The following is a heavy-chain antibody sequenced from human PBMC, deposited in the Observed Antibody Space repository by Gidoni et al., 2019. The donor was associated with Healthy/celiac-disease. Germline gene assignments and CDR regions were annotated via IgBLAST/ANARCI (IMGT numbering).Heavy chain of an antibody. CDR3: AREIAAAGYDYYYYYGMDV. J-gene: IGHJ6*02. V-gene: IGHV1-2*04. CDR2: INPNSGGT. CDR1: GYTFTGYY. Sequence: QVQLVQSGAEVKKPGASVKVSCKASGYTFTGYYMHWVRQAPGQGLEWMGWINPNSGGTNYAQKFQGWVTMTRDTSISTAYMELSRLRSDDTAVYYCAREIAAAGYDYYYYYGMDVWGQGTTVTVSS. D-gene: IGHD6-13*01.